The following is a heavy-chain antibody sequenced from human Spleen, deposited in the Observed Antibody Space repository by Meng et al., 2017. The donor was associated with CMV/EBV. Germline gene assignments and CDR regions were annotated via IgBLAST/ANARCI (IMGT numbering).Heavy chain of an antibody. CDR3: ARDHPIRYCSSTSCQRPDLDYYYYGMDV. CDR1: GGSVSSGSYY. J-gene: IGHJ6*02. D-gene: IGHD2-2*01. CDR2: IYYSGST. Sequence: SETLSLTCTVSGGSVSSGSYYWSWIRQPPGKGLEWIGYIYYSGSTNYNPSLKSRVTISVDTSKNQFSLKLSSVTAADTAVYYCARDHPIRYCSSTSCQRPDLDYYYYGMDVWGQGTTVTVSS. V-gene: IGHV4-61*01.